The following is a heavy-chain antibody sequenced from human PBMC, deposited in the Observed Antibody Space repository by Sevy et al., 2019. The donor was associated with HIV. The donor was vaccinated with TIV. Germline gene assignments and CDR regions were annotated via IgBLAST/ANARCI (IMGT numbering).Heavy chain of an antibody. J-gene: IGHJ5*02. V-gene: IGHV1-18*01. D-gene: IGHD3-22*01. CDR1: GYTFTSFG. CDR2: ISVYNGKT. CDR3: ARRGAFDFDTSGFLSP. Sequence: APVKVSCKASGYTFTSFGISWVRQAPGQGLEWVGWISVYNGKTNYPQKLQGRVTMTTDTSTSTAYMELKSLRSDDTAVYYCARRGAFDFDTSGFLSPWGQGTLVTVSS.